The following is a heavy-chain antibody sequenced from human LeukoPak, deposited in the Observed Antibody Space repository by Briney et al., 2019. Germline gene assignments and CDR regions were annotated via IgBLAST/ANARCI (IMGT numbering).Heavy chain of an antibody. CDR1: GFSFSSYV. D-gene: IGHD1-14*01. CDR3: ARGRNPRGYYYGMDV. V-gene: IGHV3-64*02. Sequence: GGSLRLSCAASGFSFSSYVMHWVRQAPGKGLEYVSAISSNGGETYYADSVKGRFTISRDNSKNALYLQMGSLRVEDMAVYYCARGRNPRGYYYGMDVWGQGTTVTVS. CDR2: ISSNGGET. J-gene: IGHJ6*02.